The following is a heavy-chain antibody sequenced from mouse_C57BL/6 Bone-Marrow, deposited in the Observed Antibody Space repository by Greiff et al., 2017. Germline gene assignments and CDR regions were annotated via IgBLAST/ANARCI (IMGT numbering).Heavy chain of an antibody. V-gene: IGHV1-55*01. CDR1: GYTFTSYW. Sequence: VQLKESGAELVKPGASVKMSCKASGYTFTSYWITWVKQRPGQGLEWIGDIYPGSGSTNYNEKFKSKATLTVDTSSSTAYMQLSSLTSEDSAVYYCANYGSHFDYWGQGTTLTVSS. CDR3: ANYGSHFDY. D-gene: IGHD1-2*01. CDR2: IYPGSGST. J-gene: IGHJ2*01.